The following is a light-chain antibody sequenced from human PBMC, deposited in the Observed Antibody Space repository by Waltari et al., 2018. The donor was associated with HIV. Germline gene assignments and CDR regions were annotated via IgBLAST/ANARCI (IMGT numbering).Light chain of an antibody. V-gene: IGLV1-47*01. CDR2: RNY. CDR1: TSNIETEA. J-gene: IGLJ3*02. Sequence: QSVLTQPPSVSGTPGQTVTISCSGSTSNIETEALYWYQQLPGTPPKLIIYRNYKRPAGVSAGCSCAKSGASASLVISGLRSEDEAHYYCVSYDSRLDERLFGGGTKLTVL. CDR3: VSYDSRLDERL.